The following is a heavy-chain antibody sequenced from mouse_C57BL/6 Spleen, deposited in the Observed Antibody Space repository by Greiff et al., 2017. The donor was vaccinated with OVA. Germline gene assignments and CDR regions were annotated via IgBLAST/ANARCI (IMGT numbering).Heavy chain of an antibody. J-gene: IGHJ1*03. V-gene: IGHV1-54*01. CDR3: AREAQARGYFDV. D-gene: IGHD3-2*02. CDR1: GYAFTNYL. CDR2: INPGSGGT. Sequence: QVQLKESGAELVRPGTSVKVSCKASGYAFTNYLIEWVKQRPGQGLEWIGVINPGSGGTNYNEKFKGKATLTADKSSSTAYMQLSSLTSEDSAVYFCAREAQARGYFDVWGTGTTVTVSS.